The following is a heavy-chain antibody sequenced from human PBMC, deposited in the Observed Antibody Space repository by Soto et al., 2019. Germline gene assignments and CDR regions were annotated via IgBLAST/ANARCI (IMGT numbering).Heavy chain of an antibody. CDR1: GGSFSGCC. Sequence: PSETLSLTCAVYGGSFSGCCWSWIRRPPGRGLEWVGYIYRSGSTKYNPSLKSRLTISVDTSKNQFSLKLSSVTAADTAVYYCARTLDYGHMDVWGKGTTVTVSS. J-gene: IGHJ6*03. CDR3: ARTLDYGHMDV. D-gene: IGHD3-16*01. CDR2: IYRSGST. V-gene: IGHV4-4*09.